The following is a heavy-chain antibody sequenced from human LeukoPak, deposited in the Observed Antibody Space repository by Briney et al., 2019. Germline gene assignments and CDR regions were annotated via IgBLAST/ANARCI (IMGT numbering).Heavy chain of an antibody. D-gene: IGHD6-19*01. Sequence: ASVKVSCKASGGTFSSYAISWVRQPPGQGLEWMGRLIPLLGIANYAQKFQGRVTITADKSTSTAYMELSSLRSEDTAVYYCARDDGVAGSLRDYYYYGMDVWGQGTTVTVSS. CDR3: ARDDGVAGSLRDYYYYGMDV. V-gene: IGHV1-69*04. CDR2: LIPLLGIA. J-gene: IGHJ6*02. CDR1: GGTFSSYA.